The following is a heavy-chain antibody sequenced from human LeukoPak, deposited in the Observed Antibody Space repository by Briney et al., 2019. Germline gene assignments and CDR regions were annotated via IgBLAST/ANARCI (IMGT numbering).Heavy chain of an antibody. V-gene: IGHV1-69*13. D-gene: IGHD4-23*01. Sequence: SVKVSCKASGYTFTSYDINWVRQATGQGLEWMGGIIPIFGTVNYAQKFQGRVTITADESTSTAYMELSSLRSEDTAVYYCARDRVGGTAVTGYYFDFWGQGTLVTVSS. CDR1: GYTFTSYD. CDR2: IIPIFGTV. CDR3: ARDRVGGTAVTGYYFDF. J-gene: IGHJ4*02.